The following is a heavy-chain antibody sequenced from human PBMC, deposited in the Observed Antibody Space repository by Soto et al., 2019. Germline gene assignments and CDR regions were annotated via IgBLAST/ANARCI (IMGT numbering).Heavy chain of an antibody. V-gene: IGHV4-39*01. CDR1: GGPTSNSNYN. D-gene: IGHD1-26*01. Sequence: QQHLQESGPGLVKPSETLSLSCSVSGGPTSNSNYNWGWIRQPPGKGLEWIGNIFYTGTTYYSPSLKSRLTISVDTSENHFSLRLTSVTAVDTAVYYCARIRVVGILKYYFDIWGQGIQVTVSS. J-gene: IGHJ4*02. CDR3: ARIRVVGILKYYFDI. CDR2: IFYTGTT.